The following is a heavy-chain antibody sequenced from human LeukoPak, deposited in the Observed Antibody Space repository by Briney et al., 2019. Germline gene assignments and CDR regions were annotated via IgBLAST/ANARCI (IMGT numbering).Heavy chain of an antibody. D-gene: IGHD4-11*01. V-gene: IGHV4-38-2*01. Sequence: SETLSLTCAVSGYSINSGYSWTWLRQRPGKGVEWIGNIYHSGYAYYNPSLKSRVTISLDASKNQFSLRLSSVTAADTAVYYCARNSSLTTLKGGWFDPWGQGTLVTVSS. CDR2: IYHSGYA. CDR1: GYSINSGYS. J-gene: IGHJ5*02. CDR3: ARNSSLTTLKGGWFDP.